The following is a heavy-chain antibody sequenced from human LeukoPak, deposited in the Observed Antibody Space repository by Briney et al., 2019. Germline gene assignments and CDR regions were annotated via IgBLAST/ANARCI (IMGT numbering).Heavy chain of an antibody. CDR3: ARSNYFDY. J-gene: IGHJ4*02. CDR1: GFPFSNHP. CDR2: IYYSGST. Sequence: GSLRLSCTAAGFPFSNHPMNWVRQAPGKGLEWIGFIYYSGSTNYNPSLKSRVTISVDTSKNQFSLKLSSVTAADTAVYYCARSNYFDYWGQGTLVTVSS. V-gene: IGHV4-59*11.